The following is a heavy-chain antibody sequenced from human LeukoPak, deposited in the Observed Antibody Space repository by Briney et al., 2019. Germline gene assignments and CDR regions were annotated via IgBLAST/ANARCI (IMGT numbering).Heavy chain of an antibody. CDR2: ISYDGSNK. J-gene: IGHJ4*02. D-gene: IGHD4-17*01. CDR3: ARDLDYGDYYFGY. Sequence: GGSLRLSCAASGFTFSSYAMHWVRQAPGKGLEWVAVISYDGSNKYYADSVKGRFTISRDNSKNTLYLQMNSLRAEDTAVYYCARDLDYGDYYFGYWGQGTLVTVSS. V-gene: IGHV3-30-3*01. CDR1: GFTFSSYA.